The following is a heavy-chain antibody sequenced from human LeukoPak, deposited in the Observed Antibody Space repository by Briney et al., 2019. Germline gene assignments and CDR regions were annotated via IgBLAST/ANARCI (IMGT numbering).Heavy chain of an antibody. CDR2: IIPIFGTA. J-gene: IGHJ4*02. CDR1: GGTFSSYA. D-gene: IGHD2-15*01. V-gene: IGHV1-69*05. CDR3: ATDDGGGSCYS. Sequence: GASVKVSCKASGGTFSSYAISWVRQAPGQGLEWMGRIIPIFGTANYAQKFQGRVTITTDESTSTAYMELSSLRSEDTAVYYCATDDGGGSCYSWGQGTLVTVSS.